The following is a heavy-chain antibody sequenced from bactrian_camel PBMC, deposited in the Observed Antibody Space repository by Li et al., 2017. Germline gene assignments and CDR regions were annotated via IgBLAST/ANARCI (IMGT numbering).Heavy chain of an antibody. CDR1: GFSFDSSW. D-gene: IGHD4*01. V-gene: IGHV3S1*01. Sequence: VQLVESGGGLVQPGGSLRLSCAGSGFSFDSSWMYWVRQAPGKGLEWVSDINSSGRTTDYADSVKGRFTISRDNAKNTLYLQLNSLTREDTAVYYCAADGDYSDYVPRPFGYWGQGTQVTVS. J-gene: IGHJ6*01. CDR3: AADGDYSDYVPRPFGY. CDR2: INSSGRTT.